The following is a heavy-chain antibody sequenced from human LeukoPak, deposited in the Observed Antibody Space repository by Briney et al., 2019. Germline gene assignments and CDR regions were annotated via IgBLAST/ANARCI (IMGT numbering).Heavy chain of an antibody. CDR1: GGTFSTFS. CDR3: ARVDRYHYYPDV. V-gene: IGHV1-69*05. Sequence: GASVKVSCKASGGTFSTFSITWVRQAPGQGLEWMGGIIPVFGTANYAQQFQGRVTVATDESTSTAYLELSSLRSEDTAIYYCARVDRYHYYPDVWGKGTTVTVSS. J-gene: IGHJ6*03. CDR2: IIPVFGTA.